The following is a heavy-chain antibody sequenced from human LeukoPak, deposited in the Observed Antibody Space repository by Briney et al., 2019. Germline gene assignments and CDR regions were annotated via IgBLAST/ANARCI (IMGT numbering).Heavy chain of an antibody. Sequence: ASVKVSCKASGYTFTSYYMHWVRQAPGQGLEWMGIINPSGGSTSYAQKFQGRVTMTRDTSTSTVYMELSSLRSEDTAVYYCARDMGRGSSWSGFDYWGQGTLVTVSS. J-gene: IGHJ4*02. CDR2: INPSGGST. D-gene: IGHD6-13*01. V-gene: IGHV1-46*01. CDR3: ARDMGRGSSWSGFDY. CDR1: GYTFTSYY.